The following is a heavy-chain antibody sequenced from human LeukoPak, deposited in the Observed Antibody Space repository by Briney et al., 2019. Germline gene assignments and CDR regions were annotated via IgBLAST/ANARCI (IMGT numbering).Heavy chain of an antibody. Sequence: SETLSLTCTVSGGSISNYYWSWIRQPPGKGLEWIGYIYYSGTTNYNPSLKSRVSISVDTSKNQFSLKLNSVTAAGTAVYYCARGVYIAAAQYGYWGQGTLVTVSS. V-gene: IGHV4-59*01. CDR1: GGSISNYY. J-gene: IGHJ4*02. CDR3: ARGVYIAAAQYGY. CDR2: IYYSGTT. D-gene: IGHD6-13*01.